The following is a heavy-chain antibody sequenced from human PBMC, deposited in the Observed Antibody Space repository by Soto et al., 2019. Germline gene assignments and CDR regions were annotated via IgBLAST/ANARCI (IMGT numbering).Heavy chain of an antibody. D-gene: IGHD1-20*01. CDR3: TRRHNWNDNYFDP. CDR2: SYYSGTT. CDR1: GASISVHSYY. V-gene: IGHV4-39*01. Sequence: SETLSLTCTVSGASISVHSYYWTWIRQPPGKGLEWIGSSYYSGTTYFNPSLKSRATISVDTSKNQFSLRLTSVTAADTAIYYCTRRHNWNDNYFDPWGPGALVTVSS. J-gene: IGHJ5*02.